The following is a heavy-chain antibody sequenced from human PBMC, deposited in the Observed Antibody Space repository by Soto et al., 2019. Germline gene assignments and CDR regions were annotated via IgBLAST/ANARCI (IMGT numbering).Heavy chain of an antibody. CDR2: VSYDEVNK. CDR3: AAFKFRPIWSDS. Sequence: PGGSLRLSCVASGFTFSNFGIHWVRQAPGKGLEWLAVVSYDEVNKFYADSVRGRFTISRDNSKDTVYLQINSLRPEDTALYFCAAFKFRPIWSDSWGQGTLVTVSS. D-gene: IGHD3-10*01. CDR1: GFTFSNFG. J-gene: IGHJ4*02. V-gene: IGHV3-30*03.